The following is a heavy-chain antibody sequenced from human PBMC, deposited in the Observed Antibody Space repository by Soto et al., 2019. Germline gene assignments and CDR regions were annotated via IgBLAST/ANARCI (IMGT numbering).Heavy chain of an antibody. Sequence: PSVKVSCKASGYTFTGYYMHWVRQAPGQGLEWMGWINPNSGGTNYAQKFQGWVTMTRDTSISTAYMELSRLRSDDTAVYYCARGFVLVGATDAFDIWGQGTMVTVSS. CDR3: ARGFVLVGATDAFDI. CDR1: GYTFTGYY. CDR2: INPNSGGT. V-gene: IGHV1-2*04. D-gene: IGHD1-26*01. J-gene: IGHJ3*02.